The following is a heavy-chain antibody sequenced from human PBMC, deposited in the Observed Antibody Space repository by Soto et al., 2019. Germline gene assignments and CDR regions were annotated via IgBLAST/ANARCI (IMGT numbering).Heavy chain of an antibody. Sequence: PGGSLRLSCAASGFTFSSYGMHWVRQAPGKVLEWVAVISYDGSNNSYADSVQGRFTSSRDNSKNTLYMQMNSLRAEDTAVYYGAKDKTLRVSSSWAFPPYYFYGMDVWGQGTTVTVSS. D-gene: IGHD6-13*01. V-gene: IGHV3-30*18. CDR2: ISYDGSNN. CDR3: AKDKTLRVSSSWAFPPYYFYGMDV. CDR1: GFTFSSYG. J-gene: IGHJ6*02.